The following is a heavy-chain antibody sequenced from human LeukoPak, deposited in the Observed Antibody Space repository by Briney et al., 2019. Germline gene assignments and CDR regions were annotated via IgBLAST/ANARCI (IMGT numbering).Heavy chain of an antibody. J-gene: IGHJ4*02. V-gene: IGHV1-69*01. CDR2: IIPIFGTA. D-gene: IGHD3-3*01. CDR1: GGTFSSYA. CDR3: ARGTWSGYYTPFDY. Sequence: SVKVSCKASGGTFSSYAISWVRQAPGQGLEWMGGIIPIFGTANYAQKFQGRVTITADESTSTAYTELSSLRSEDTAVYYCARGTWSGYYTPFDYWGQGTLVTVSS.